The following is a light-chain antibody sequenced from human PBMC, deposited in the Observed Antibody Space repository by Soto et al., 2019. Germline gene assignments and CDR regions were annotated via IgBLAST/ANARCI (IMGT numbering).Light chain of an antibody. CDR1: QSVASSY. J-gene: IGKJ1*01. V-gene: IGKV3-20*01. CDR2: SAS. Sequence: EAVLTQSPGTLSLSPGERVTLSCRASQSVASSYLAWYQQKPGRAPRLLFYSASSRATRVPDRFSGSGSGTDFTLTISRLEPDDFAVYYCHHFGSLPETFGQGTNVE. CDR3: HHFGSLPET.